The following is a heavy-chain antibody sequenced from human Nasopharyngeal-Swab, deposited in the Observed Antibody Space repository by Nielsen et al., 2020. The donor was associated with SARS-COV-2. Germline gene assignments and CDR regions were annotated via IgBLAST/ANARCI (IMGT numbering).Heavy chain of an antibody. CDR3: ARPRRSNYYGSGSYYNIKTDAFDI. J-gene: IGHJ3*02. V-gene: IGHV1-8*02. Sequence: ASVKVSCKASGGTFSSYAINWVRQATGQGLEWMGWMNPNSGNTGYAQKFQGRVTMTRNTSISTAHMELSSLRSEDTAVYYCARPRRSNYYGSGSYYNIKTDAFDIWGQGTMVTVSS. CDR2: MNPNSGNT. CDR1: GGTFSSYA. D-gene: IGHD3-10*01.